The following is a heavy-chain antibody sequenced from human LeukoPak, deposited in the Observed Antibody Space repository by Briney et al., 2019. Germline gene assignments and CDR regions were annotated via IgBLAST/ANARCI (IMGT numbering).Heavy chain of an antibody. D-gene: IGHD2-2*01. V-gene: IGHV4-30-4*01. CDR3: ARNAARDCTSTACWPRWFDP. Sequence: SETLSLTCTVSGGSISSGDYYWSWIRQPPGKGLEWIAYIHYSGITSYNTSLKSRVTISVDRSKNQFSLKLNSVTAADTAVYYCARNAARDCTSTACWPRWFDPWGQGTLVTVSS. J-gene: IGHJ5*02. CDR1: GGSISSGDYY. CDR2: IHYSGIT.